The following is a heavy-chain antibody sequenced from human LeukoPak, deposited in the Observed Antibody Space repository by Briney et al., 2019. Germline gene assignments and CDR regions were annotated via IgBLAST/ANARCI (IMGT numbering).Heavy chain of an antibody. J-gene: IGHJ3*02. CDR3: ARNSGSYSAEDAFDI. CDR1: GFTFSSYS. D-gene: IGHD1-26*01. CDR2: ISSSSSYI. V-gene: IGHV3-21*01. Sequence: GGSLRLSCAASGFTFSSYSMNWVRQAPGKGLEWVSSISSSSSYIYYADSVKGRFTISRDNAKNSLYLQMNSLRAEDTAVYYCARNSGSYSAEDAFDIWGQGTMVTASS.